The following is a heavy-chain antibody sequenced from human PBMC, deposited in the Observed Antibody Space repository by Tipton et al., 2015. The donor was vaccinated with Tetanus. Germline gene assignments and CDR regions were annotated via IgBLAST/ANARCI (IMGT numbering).Heavy chain of an antibody. J-gene: IGHJ4*02. D-gene: IGHD3-16*01. Sequence: LRLSCTVSDGSIGSNYWSWIRQPPGKGLEWIGYIFHTGDTNTSPALKGRVTVSLDTSKNRFSLNLTSVTAADTAVYFCARDRGGSYFDYWGQGTLVTVSS. CDR2: IFHTGDT. V-gene: IGHV4-59*01. CDR1: DGSIGSNY. CDR3: ARDRGGSYFDY.